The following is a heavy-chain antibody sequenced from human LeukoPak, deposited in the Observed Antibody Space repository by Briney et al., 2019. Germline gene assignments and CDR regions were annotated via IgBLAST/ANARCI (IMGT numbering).Heavy chain of an antibody. V-gene: IGHV1-58*02. CDR3: AVNTIFGVVIGY. J-gene: IGHJ4*02. Sequence: SVKVSCKASGFTFTSSAMQWVRQARGQRLEWIGWIVVGSGNTNYAQKFQERVTITRDMSTSTAYMELSSLRSEDTAVYYCAVNTIFGVVIGYWGQGTLVTVSS. D-gene: IGHD3-3*01. CDR2: IVVGSGNT. CDR1: GFTFTSSA.